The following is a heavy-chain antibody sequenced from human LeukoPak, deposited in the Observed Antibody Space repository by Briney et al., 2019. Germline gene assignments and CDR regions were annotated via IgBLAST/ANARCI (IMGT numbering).Heavy chain of an antibody. CDR2: IYSGGST. J-gene: IGHJ4*02. CDR3: ARVSDILTGYSLDY. CDR1: GFTVNSNY. D-gene: IGHD3-9*01. V-gene: IGHV3-53*01. Sequence: GGSLRLSCAASGFTVNSNYMSWVRQAPGKGLEWVSVIYSGGSTYYADSVKGRFTISRDNAKNSLYLQMNSLRAEDTAVYYCARVSDILTGYSLDYWGQGTLVTVSS.